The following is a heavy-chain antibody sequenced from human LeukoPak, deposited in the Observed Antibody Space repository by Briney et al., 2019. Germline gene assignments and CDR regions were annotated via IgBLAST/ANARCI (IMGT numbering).Heavy chain of an antibody. CDR1: GFTFSDYY. V-gene: IGHV3-11*04. CDR3: ASEEYSSSWSEPYFDY. CDR2: ISSSGSTI. D-gene: IGHD6-13*01. J-gene: IGHJ4*02. Sequence: GGSLRLSCAASGFTFSDYYMSWIRQAPGKGLEWVSYISSSGSTIYYADSVKGRFTISRDNAKNSLYLQMNSLRAEDTAVYYCASEEYSSSWSEPYFDYWGQGTLVTVSS.